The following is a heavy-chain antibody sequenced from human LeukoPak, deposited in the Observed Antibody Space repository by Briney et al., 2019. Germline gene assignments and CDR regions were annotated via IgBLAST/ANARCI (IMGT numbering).Heavy chain of an antibody. Sequence: PGGSLRLSCAASGFTFSSFAMSWVRQSPGKGLEWVSSISSSSSYIYYADSVKGRFTISRDNAKNSLYLRMNSLRAEDTAVYYCASRAAGTRGYDYWGQGTLVTVSS. CDR1: GFTFSSFA. CDR3: ASRAAGTRGYDY. CDR2: ISSSSSYI. J-gene: IGHJ4*02. V-gene: IGHV3-21*01. D-gene: IGHD6-13*01.